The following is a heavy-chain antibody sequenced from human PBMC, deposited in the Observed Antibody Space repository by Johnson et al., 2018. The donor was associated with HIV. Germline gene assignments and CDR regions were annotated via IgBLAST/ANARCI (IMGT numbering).Heavy chain of an antibody. V-gene: IGHV3-30*03. Sequence: QVQLVESGGGVVQPGRSLRLSCAASGFTFSSFGMHWVRQAPGKGLEWVAVISFDGNNKYYVDSVKGRFPISRENSKNTLYLQMNSLKTEDTAVYYCVGYCTGGVCYTGGDAFDLWGQGTMVTVSS. CDR1: GFTFSSFG. D-gene: IGHD2-8*02. CDR2: ISFDGNNK. J-gene: IGHJ3*01. CDR3: VGYCTGGVCYTGGDAFDL.